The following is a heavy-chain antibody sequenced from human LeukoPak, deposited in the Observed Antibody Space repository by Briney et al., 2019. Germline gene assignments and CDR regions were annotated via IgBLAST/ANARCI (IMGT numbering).Heavy chain of an antibody. J-gene: IGHJ3*02. CDR3: ARDRGTYYYDSTSHYDAFDI. CDR2: IKQDGSEK. CDR1: GITFSRYW. V-gene: IGHV3-7*01. D-gene: IGHD3-22*01. Sequence: GGSLRLSCAASGITFSRYWMSWVRQAPGKGLEWVANIKQDGSEKYYVDSVKGRFTISRDNAKDSLYLQMNSLRAEDTALYYCARDRGTYYYDSTSHYDAFDIWGQGTMVTVSS.